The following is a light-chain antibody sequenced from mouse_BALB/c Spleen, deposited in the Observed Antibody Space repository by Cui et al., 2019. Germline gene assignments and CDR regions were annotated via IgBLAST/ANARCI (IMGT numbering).Light chain of an antibody. J-gene: IGKJ5*01. Sequence: DIVMSQSPSSLAVSVGEKVTMSCKSSQSLLYSSNQMNYLAWYQHRPVQSPKLVISWTSTRESGVPDRFTGSGSGTDFTRTISSVKAEDLAVYYCQQYYSSLTFGAGTKLELK. CDR3: QQYYSSLT. CDR2: WTS. V-gene: IGKV8-30*01. CDR1: QSLLYSSNQMNY.